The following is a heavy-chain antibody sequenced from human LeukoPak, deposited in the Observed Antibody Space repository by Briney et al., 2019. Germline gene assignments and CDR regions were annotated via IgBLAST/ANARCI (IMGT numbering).Heavy chain of an antibody. CDR1: GFTFSSYG. V-gene: IGHV3-30*02. CDR3: ANGVSSSSFRTISFGY. D-gene: IGHD6-13*01. J-gene: IGHJ4*02. Sequence: GGSLRLSCAASGFTFSSYGMHWVRQAPGKGLEWVAVIWYDGSNKYYADSVKGRFTISRDNSKNTLYLQMNSLRAEDTAVYYCANGVSSSSFRTISFGYWGQGTLVTVSS. CDR2: IWYDGSNK.